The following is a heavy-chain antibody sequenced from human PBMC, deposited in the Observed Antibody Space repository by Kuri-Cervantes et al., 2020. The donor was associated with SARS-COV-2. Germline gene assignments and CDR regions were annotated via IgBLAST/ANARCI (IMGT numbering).Heavy chain of an antibody. J-gene: IGHJ5*02. V-gene: IGHV4-61*02. D-gene: IGHD6-6*01. CDR3: ARGRKNVSSGAARPTRYDP. Sequence: SETLSLTCTVSGGSISSGSYYWSWIRQPAGKGLEWIGRIYTSGSTNYNPSLKSRVTISVDTSKNQFSLKLSSVTAADTAVYYCARGRKNVSSGAARPTRYDPWGQGTLVTVSS. CDR2: IYTSGST. CDR1: GGSISSGSYY.